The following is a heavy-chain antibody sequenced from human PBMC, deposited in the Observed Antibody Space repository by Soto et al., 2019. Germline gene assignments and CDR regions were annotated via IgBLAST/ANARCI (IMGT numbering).Heavy chain of an antibody. V-gene: IGHV1-18*01. CDR2: ISAFSGDT. J-gene: IGHJ4*02. CDR1: GYTFTTYG. CDR3: VREVEVGGCVFLRX. Sequence: VSVKVSCNASGYTFTTYGISWVRQAPGQGLEWMGWISAFSGDTHFAQNFQGRVTLTRDTSTSTAYMELRSLGSDDTAVYYCVREVEVGGCVFLRXWGQVTLLPVSX. D-gene: IGHD2-15*01.